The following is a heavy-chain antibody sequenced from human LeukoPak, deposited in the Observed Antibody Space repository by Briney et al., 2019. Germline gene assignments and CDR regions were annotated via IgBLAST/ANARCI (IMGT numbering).Heavy chain of an antibody. D-gene: IGHD4-17*01. CDR1: GFTFSSYS. Sequence: GGSLRLSCAASGFTFSSYSMNWVRQAPGKGLEWVSYINSSSSTTYYADSVKGRFTISRDNAKNSVFLQMNILRDEDTAVYYCARDYGDYGEYFDYWGQGTLVTVSS. CDR3: ARDYGDYGEYFDY. V-gene: IGHV3-48*02. CDR2: INSSSSTT. J-gene: IGHJ4*02.